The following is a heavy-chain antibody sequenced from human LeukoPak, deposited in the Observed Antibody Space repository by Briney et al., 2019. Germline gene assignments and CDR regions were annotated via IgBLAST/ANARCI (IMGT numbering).Heavy chain of an antibody. CDR2: INSDGSST. CDR1: GFTFSSYW. V-gene: IGHV3-74*01. D-gene: IGHD3-22*01. CDR3: ARWDYYDSSGYSR. Sequence: GGSLRLSCAASGFTFSSYWMHWVRQAPGKGLVWVSRINSDGSSTSYADSVKGRFTISRDNAKNTLYLQMNSLRAEDSAVYYCARWDYYDSSGYSRWGQGTLVTVSS. J-gene: IGHJ4*02.